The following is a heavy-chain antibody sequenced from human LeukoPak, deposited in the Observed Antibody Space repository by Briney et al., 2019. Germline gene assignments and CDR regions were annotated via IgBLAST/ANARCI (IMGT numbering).Heavy chain of an antibody. V-gene: IGHV3-21*01. J-gene: IGHJ4*02. CDR1: GFAFTHCS. CDR2: ISSSSSYI. CDR3: ARDETGVAFDY. Sequence: PGGSLRLSCVTSGFAFTHCSMNWVRQAPGKGLEWVSSISSSSSYIYYADSVKGRFTISRDNAKNSLYLQMNSLRAEDTAVYYCARDETGVAFDYWGQGTLVTVSS. D-gene: IGHD1-14*01.